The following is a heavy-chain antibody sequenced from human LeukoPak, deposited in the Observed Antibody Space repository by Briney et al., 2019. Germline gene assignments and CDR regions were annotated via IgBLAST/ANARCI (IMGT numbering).Heavy chain of an antibody. J-gene: IGHJ4*02. CDR3: ARSDLATITAGPFEY. CDR1: GYTFTNYG. CDR2: ISGHQGNT. D-gene: IGHD5-12*01. Sequence: ASVKVSCKAPGYTFTNYGITWVRQAPGQGLEWMAWISGHQGNTKYAQNFQGRVTMTIDTSTSTAYMDLRSLRSDDTAIYFCARSDLATITAGPFEYWGQGTLVAVSS. V-gene: IGHV1-18*01.